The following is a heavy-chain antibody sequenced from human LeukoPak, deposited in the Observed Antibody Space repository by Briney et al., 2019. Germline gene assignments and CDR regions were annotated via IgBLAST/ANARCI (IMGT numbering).Heavy chain of an antibody. V-gene: IGHV1-46*01. D-gene: IGHD6-25*01. Sequence: ASVKVSCKASGYTFTSYYLHWVRQAPGQGLEWMGIFHPTVGDTTYAQKFQGRVTMTRDMSTGTVYMDLSSLRSEDTAVYYCARYGFSSVWQGGWHAFDIWGQGTTVTVSS. CDR1: GYTFTSYY. J-gene: IGHJ3*02. CDR3: ARYGFSSVWQGGWHAFDI. CDR2: FHPTVGDT.